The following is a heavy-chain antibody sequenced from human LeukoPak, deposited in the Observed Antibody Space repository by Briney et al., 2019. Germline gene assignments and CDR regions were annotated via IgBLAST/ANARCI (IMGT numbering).Heavy chain of an antibody. D-gene: IGHD2-21*01. CDR3: VRDLIVVDTPGDDFDY. J-gene: IGHJ4*02. CDR1: GFTFSSYW. V-gene: IGHV3-74*03. Sequence: PGGSLRLSCAASGFTFSSYWMHWVRQVPGKGLEWVSRINVDGRVKTYADSVRGRFTISRDNAKNTVSLQMNSLRAEDTAVYYCVRDLIVVDTPGDDFDYWGQGALVTVSS. CDR2: INVDGRVK.